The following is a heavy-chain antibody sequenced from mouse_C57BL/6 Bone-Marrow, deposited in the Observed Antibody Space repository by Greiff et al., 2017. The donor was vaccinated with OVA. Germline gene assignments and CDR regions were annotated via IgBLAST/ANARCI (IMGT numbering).Heavy chain of an antibody. CDR2: INSDGGST. V-gene: IGHV5-2*01. CDR3: ARRAHYYGSDYFDY. D-gene: IGHD1-1*01. J-gene: IGHJ2*01. CDR1: EYEFPSHD. Sequence: EVKLVESGGGLVQPGESLKLSCESNEYEFPSHDMSWVRKTPEKRLELVAAINSDGGSTYYPDTMERRFIISRDNTKKTLYLQMSSLRSEDTALYYCARRAHYYGSDYFDYWGQGTTLTVSS.